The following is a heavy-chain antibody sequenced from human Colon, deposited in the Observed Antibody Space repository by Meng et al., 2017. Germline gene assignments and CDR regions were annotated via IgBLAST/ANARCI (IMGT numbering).Heavy chain of an antibody. CDR2: IYRAGST. V-gene: IGHV3-66*02. CDR3: AREDYGWNY. CDR1: GFTRSSNY. J-gene: IGHJ4*02. D-gene: IGHD4/OR15-4a*01. Sequence: EVPLVETGGCLVHPVRSLRLSFAASGFTRSSNYLSWVRQAPGKGLECVSVIYRAGSTFYSRSVEGRFTISRDNSKNTVYLQMNSLTAEDTAVYYCAREDYGWNYWGQGTLVTVFS.